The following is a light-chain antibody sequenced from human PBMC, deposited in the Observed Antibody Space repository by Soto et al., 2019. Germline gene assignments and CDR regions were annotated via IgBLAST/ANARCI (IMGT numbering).Light chain of an antibody. Sequence: DIQMTQSPSSLSASVGDRVHITCRASQTISWYLNWYQHKPGKAPKLLIYAASSLQSGVPSRFSGSGSGTDFTLTISSLQPEDFATYYGQQSYSTPYTFGQGTRLEIK. CDR2: AAS. V-gene: IGKV1-39*01. J-gene: IGKJ2*01. CDR3: QQSYSTPYT. CDR1: QTISWY.